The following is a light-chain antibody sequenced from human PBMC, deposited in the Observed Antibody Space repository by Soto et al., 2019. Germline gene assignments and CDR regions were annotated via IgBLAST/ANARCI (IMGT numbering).Light chain of an antibody. V-gene: IGKV1-9*01. CDR1: QGVSSH. CDR3: HHLNGYPIT. CDR2: EVS. J-gene: IGKJ5*01. Sequence: IQLTQFPSSLSASVGDRVTITCRASQGVSSHLAWHQQKPGKAPKLLIYEVSTLQSGVPSRFSGSVSGTDFTLTISSLQPEDFATYYCHHLNGYPITFGQGTRLE.